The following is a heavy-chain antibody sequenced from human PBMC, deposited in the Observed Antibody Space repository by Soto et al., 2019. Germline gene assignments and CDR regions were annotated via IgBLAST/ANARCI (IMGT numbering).Heavy chain of an antibody. V-gene: IGHV3-23*01. J-gene: IGHJ6*02. CDR3: AKDLAYSSSRYYYYYSGMDV. CDR1: GFTFSSYA. D-gene: IGHD6-6*01. Sequence: QPGGSLRLSCAASGFTFSSYAMSWVRQAPGKGLEWVSAISGSGGSTYYADSVKGRFTISRDNSKNTLYLQMNSLRAEDTAVYYCAKDLAYSSSRYYYYYSGMDVWGQGTTVTVSS. CDR2: ISGSGGST.